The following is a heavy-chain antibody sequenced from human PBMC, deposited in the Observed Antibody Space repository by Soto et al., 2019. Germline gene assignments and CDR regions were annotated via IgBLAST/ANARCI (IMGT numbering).Heavy chain of an antibody. Sequence: QVQLVESGGGVVQPGRSLRLSCAASGFTFSSYAMHWVRQAPGKGPEWVAVISYDGSSKTYADSVKGEFSISRDNSKNSLFRQINNLRPEDTAVYYCARPNSRYSSVWSDAFDIWGHGTMVTVSS. CDR2: ISYDGSSK. CDR3: ARPNSRYSSVWSDAFDI. V-gene: IGHV3-30-3*01. CDR1: GFTFSSYA. J-gene: IGHJ3*02. D-gene: IGHD6-19*01.